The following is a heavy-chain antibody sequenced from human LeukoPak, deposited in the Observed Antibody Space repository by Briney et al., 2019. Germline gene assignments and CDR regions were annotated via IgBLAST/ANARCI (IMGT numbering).Heavy chain of an antibody. D-gene: IGHD5-12*01. CDR2: IIPIVGTA. Sequence: ASVKVSCKASGGSFSSYSISWVRQAPGQGLEWMGGIIPIVGTANYAQKFQGRVTITADKSTSTAYMELSSLRSEDTAVYYCARGRGYSGYLYFDYWGQGTLVTVSS. CDR3: ARGRGYSGYLYFDY. V-gene: IGHV1-69*06. CDR1: GGSFSSYS. J-gene: IGHJ4*02.